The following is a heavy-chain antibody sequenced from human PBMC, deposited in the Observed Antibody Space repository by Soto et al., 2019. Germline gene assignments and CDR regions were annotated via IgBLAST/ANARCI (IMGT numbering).Heavy chain of an antibody. Sequence: EVQLVESGGGLVKPGGSLRLSCAASGFTFNNTWMSWVRQAPGKGPEWVGHIKSQTAGASTDYAAPVKGRFTISRDDSQNTLYLQMNSLKTEDTAVYYCITEMVRGEGCFDCWGQGTLVTVSS. CDR3: ITEMVRGEGCFDC. CDR1: GFTFNNTW. V-gene: IGHV3-15*01. D-gene: IGHD3-10*01. J-gene: IGHJ4*02. CDR2: IKSQTAGAST.